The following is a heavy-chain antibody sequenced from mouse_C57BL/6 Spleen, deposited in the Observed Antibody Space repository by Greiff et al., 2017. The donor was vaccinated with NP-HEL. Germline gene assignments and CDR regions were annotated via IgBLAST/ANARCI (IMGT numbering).Heavy chain of an antibody. J-gene: IGHJ2*01. CDR2: IDPSDSYT. Sequence: QVQLQQPWAELVKPGASVKLSCKASGYTFTSYWMQWVKQRPGQGLEWIGEIDPSDSYTNYNQKFKGKATLTVDTSSSTAYMQLSSLTSEDSAVYYCARENPYDGYYGYWGQGTTLTVSS. CDR1: GYTFTSYW. D-gene: IGHD2-3*01. CDR3: ARENPYDGYYGY. V-gene: IGHV1-50*01.